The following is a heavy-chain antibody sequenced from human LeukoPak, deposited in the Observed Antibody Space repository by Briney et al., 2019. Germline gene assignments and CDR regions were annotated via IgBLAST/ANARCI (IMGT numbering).Heavy chain of an antibody. J-gene: IGHJ4*02. D-gene: IGHD3-9*01. CDR2: IKSKTDGGTT. CDR1: GFTFSNAW. CDR3: YTASYEYDILTGYYYFDS. V-gene: IGHV3-15*01. Sequence: PGGSLRLSCAASGFTFSNAWMSWVRQAPGKGLEWVGRIKSKTDGGTTDYAAPVKGRFTISRDDSKNTLFLQMNSLKTEDTAVYYCYTASYEYDILTGYYYFDSWGQGTLVTVSS.